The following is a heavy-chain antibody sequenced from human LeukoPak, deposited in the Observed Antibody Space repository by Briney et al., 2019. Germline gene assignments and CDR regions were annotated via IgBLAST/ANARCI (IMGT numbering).Heavy chain of an antibody. V-gene: IGHV4-59*01. J-gene: IGHJ5*02. D-gene: IGHD3-16*01. CDR1: GGSISNYY. CDR2: ISYSGST. Sequence: SETLSLTCNVSGGSISNYYWSWVRQPPGKGLEWIGYISYSGSTNYNPSLKSRVTISVDTSKNQFSLKLRSVTTADTAVYYCARALLRPWFDPWGQGTLVTVSS. CDR3: ARALLRPWFDP.